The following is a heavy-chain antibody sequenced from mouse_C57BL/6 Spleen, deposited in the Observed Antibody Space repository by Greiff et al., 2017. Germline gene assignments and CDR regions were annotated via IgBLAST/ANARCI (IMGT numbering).Heavy chain of an antibody. V-gene: IGHV1-72*01. CDR3: ASSYYYGSSPRDFDV. J-gene: IGHJ1*03. D-gene: IGHD1-1*01. Sequence: QVQLQQPGAELVKPGASVKLSCKASGYTFTSYWMHWVKQRPGRGLEWIGRIDPNSGGTKYNEKFKSKATLTVDKPSSTTYMQLSSLTSEDSAVYDWASSYYYGSSPRDFDVWGTGTTVTVSS. CDR1: GYTFTSYW. CDR2: IDPNSGGT.